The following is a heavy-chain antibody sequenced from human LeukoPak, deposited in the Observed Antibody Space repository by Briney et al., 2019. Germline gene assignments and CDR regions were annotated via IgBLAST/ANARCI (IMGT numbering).Heavy chain of an antibody. CDR3: ARVYDYGFD. D-gene: IGHD4/OR15-4a*01. J-gene: IGHJ4*02. Sequence: PGGSLRLSCAASGFTFSSYWMHWVRQAPGEGLVWVSHINSDGSSTNYADSVKGRFTISRDNAKNTLYLQMNSLRVEDTAVYYCARVYDYGFDWGQGTLVTVSS. CDR1: GFTFSSYW. CDR2: INSDGSST. V-gene: IGHV3-74*01.